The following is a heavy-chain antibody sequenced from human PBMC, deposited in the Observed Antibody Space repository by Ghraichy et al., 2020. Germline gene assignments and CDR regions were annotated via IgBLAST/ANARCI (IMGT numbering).Heavy chain of an antibody. Sequence: GESLNISCAASGFTFSSYGMHWVRQAPGKGLEWVAVIWYDGSNKYYADSVKGRFTISRDNSKNTLDLQMNSLRAEDTAVYYCARDVGIAAADIYYYYYMDVWGKGTTVTVSS. V-gene: IGHV3-33*01. CDR1: GFTFSSYG. CDR3: ARDVGIAAADIYYYYYMDV. D-gene: IGHD6-13*01. J-gene: IGHJ6*03. CDR2: IWYDGSNK.